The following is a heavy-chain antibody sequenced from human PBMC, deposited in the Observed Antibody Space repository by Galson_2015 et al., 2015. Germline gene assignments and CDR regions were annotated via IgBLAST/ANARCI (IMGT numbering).Heavy chain of an antibody. Sequence: SLRLSCAASGFTFSDYYMSWIRQAPGKGLEWVSYISSSSSYTNYADSVKGRFTISRDNAKNSLYLQMNSLRAEDTAVYYCASMSLYLVPTIVWGQGTLVTVSS. CDR1: GFTFSDYY. V-gene: IGHV3-11*03. CDR3: ASMSLYLVPTIV. CDR2: ISSSSSYT. D-gene: IGHD3-3*01. J-gene: IGHJ4*02.